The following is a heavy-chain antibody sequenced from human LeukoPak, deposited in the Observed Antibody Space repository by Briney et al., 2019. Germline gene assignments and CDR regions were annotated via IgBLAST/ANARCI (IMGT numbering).Heavy chain of an antibody. CDR1: GFTFSSYR. D-gene: IGHD3-22*01. CDR2: ISSSSSTI. J-gene: IGHJ6*03. Sequence: GGSLRLSCAASGFTFSSYRMNWVRQAPGKGLEWVSYISSSSSTIYYADSVKGRFTISRDNAKNSLYLQMNSLRDEDTAVYYCARDYYDSSGYWVYYYYMDVWGKGTTVTVSS. CDR3: ARDYYDSSGYWVYYYYMDV. V-gene: IGHV3-48*02.